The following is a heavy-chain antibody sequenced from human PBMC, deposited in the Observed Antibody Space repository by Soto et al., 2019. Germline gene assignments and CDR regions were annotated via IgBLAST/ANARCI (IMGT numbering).Heavy chain of an antibody. CDR3: ARDVYLSWFDP. V-gene: IGHV4-31*03. Sequence: SENLSLTCTVSGGSISSGGYYWSWIRQHPGKGLEWIGYIYYSGSTYYNPSLKSRVTISVDTSKNQFSLKLSSVTAADTAVYYCARDVYLSWFDPWGQGTLVTVSS. CDR2: IYYSGST. CDR1: GGSISSGGYY. J-gene: IGHJ5*02.